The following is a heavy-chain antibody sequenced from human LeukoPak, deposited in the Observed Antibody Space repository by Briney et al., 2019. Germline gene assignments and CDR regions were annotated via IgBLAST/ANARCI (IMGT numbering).Heavy chain of an antibody. D-gene: IGHD1-26*01. J-gene: IGHJ5*02. Sequence: PGGSLRLSCSASGFIFVNFGMHWVRQAPGKGLEWVSGINWNSGNIIYADSAKGRFTISRDNAKKSIYLQMNSLRIEDTALYYCVKGDWLDNWGQGTLVTVSS. V-gene: IGHV3-9*01. CDR2: INWNSGNI. CDR1: GFIFVNFG. CDR3: VKGDWLDN.